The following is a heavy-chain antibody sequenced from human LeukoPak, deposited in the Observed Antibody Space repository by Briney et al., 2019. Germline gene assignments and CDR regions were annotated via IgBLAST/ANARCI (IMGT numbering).Heavy chain of an antibody. D-gene: IGHD3-22*01. V-gene: IGHV4-39*07. CDR1: GGSITCSNYY. J-gene: IGHJ3*02. CDR3: ARSFVDYYDTYGPFDI. CDR2: IYYSGST. Sequence: SETPSLTCTVSGGSITCSNYYWVWIRQPPGKGLEWIGTIYYSGSTYYNPSLKSRVTISVDTSKNHFSLRLSSVTAADTAVYSCARSFVDYYDTYGPFDIWGPGTVVTVSS.